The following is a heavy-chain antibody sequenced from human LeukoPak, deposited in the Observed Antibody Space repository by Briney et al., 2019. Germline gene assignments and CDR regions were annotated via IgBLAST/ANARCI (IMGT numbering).Heavy chain of an antibody. CDR3: ATGDLTVNTNFDY. Sequence: GASVKVSCKASGGTFSSYAISWVRQAPGQGLEWMGGIIPIFGTANYAQKFQGRVTITADKSTSTAYMELSSLRSEDTAVYYCATGDLTVNTNFDYWGQGTLVTVSS. J-gene: IGHJ4*02. CDR1: GGTFSSYA. D-gene: IGHD4-17*01. V-gene: IGHV1-69*06. CDR2: IIPIFGTA.